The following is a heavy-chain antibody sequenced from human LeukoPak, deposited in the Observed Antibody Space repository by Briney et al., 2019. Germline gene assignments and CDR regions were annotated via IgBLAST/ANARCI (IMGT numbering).Heavy chain of an antibody. Sequence: ASVNVSCTASGGTFSSYAISWVRQAPGQGLEWMGGIIPIFGTANYAQKFQGRVTITADESTSTAYMELSSLRSEDTAVYYCARDSTDCGGDCYHDYWGQGTLVTVSS. J-gene: IGHJ4*02. V-gene: IGHV1-69*13. CDR3: ARDSTDCGGDCYHDY. D-gene: IGHD2-21*02. CDR2: IIPIFGTA. CDR1: GGTFSSYA.